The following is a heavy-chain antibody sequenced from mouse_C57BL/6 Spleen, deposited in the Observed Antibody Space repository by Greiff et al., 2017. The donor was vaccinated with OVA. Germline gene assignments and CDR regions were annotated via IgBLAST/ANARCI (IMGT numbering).Heavy chain of an antibody. V-gene: IGHV1-18*01. CDR2: INPNNGGT. CDR3: ARLDSSGGFYYAMDY. D-gene: IGHD1-3*01. J-gene: IGHJ4*01. Sequence: VQLQQSGPELVKPGASVKIPCKASGYTFTDYNMDWVKQSHGKSLEWIGDINPNNGGTIYNQKFKGKATLTVDKSSSTAYMELRSLTSEDTAVYYCARLDSSGGFYYAMDYWGQGTSVTVSS. CDR1: GYTFTDYN.